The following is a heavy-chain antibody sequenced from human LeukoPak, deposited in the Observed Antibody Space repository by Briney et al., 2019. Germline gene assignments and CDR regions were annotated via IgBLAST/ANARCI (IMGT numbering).Heavy chain of an antibody. J-gene: IGHJ3*02. V-gene: IGHV4-59*08. Sequence: SETLSLTCAVSGGSISSYYWSWIRQRPGKGLEWIGYMYYTGSTTCNPSLKSRVIMSVDTSKNQSSLKLSSVTAADTAVYYCARVRIVVVPAAPGAFDIWGQGTMVTVSS. CDR1: GGSISSYY. CDR3: ARVRIVVVPAAPGAFDI. CDR2: MYYTGST. D-gene: IGHD2-2*01.